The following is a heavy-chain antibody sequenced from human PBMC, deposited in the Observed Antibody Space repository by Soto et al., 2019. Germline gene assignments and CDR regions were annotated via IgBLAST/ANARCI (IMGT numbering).Heavy chain of an antibody. CDR1: GGSISSGGYY. Sequence: QVQLQESGPGLVKPSQTLSLTCTVSGGSISSGGYYWSWIRQHPGKGLEWIGYIYYSGSTYYNPYLKSRVTISVDTSKNQFSLKLSSVTAADTAVYYCARGWDVVVPAAITHYYYGMDVWGQGTTVTVSS. V-gene: IGHV4-31*03. CDR2: IYYSGST. D-gene: IGHD2-2*01. CDR3: ARGWDVVVPAAITHYYYGMDV. J-gene: IGHJ6*02.